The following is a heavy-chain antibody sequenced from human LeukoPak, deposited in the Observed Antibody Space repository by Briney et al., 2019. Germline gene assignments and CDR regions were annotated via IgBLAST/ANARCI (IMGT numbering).Heavy chain of an antibody. CDR2: ISSTGST. J-gene: IGHJ4*02. D-gene: IGHD2-8*02. V-gene: IGHV4-59*08. Sequence: SETLSLTCTVSGDSMFTYYWSWIRQPPGKGLEWIGYISSTGSTTYHPSLKSRVGISIDTSKTQFSLNLNSVTAADTAVYYCARQNRHTAGGAFDYSGQGTLVTVSS. CDR3: ARQNRHTAGGAFDY. CDR1: GDSMFTYY.